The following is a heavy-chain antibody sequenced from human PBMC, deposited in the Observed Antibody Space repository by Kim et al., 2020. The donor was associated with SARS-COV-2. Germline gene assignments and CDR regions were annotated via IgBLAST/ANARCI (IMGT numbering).Heavy chain of an antibody. J-gene: IGHJ4*02. V-gene: IGHV4-61*01. Sequence: SETLSLTCTVSGGSVSSGSYYWSWIRQPPGKGLEWIGYIYYSGSTNYNPSLKSRVTILVDTSKNQFSLKVSSVTAADTAVYYCARTTGYSGSYFAEDYWGQGTLVTVSS. D-gene: IGHD1-26*01. CDR2: IYYSGST. CDR1: GGSVSSGSYY. CDR3: ARTTGYSGSYFAEDY.